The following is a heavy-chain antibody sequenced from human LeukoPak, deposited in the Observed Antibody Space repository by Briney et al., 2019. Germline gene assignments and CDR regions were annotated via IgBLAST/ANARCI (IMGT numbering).Heavy chain of an antibody. V-gene: IGHV4-34*01. CDR3: ARLWFGELPTPDY. CDR1: GGSFSGYY. CDR2: INHSGST. J-gene: IGHJ4*02. Sequence: SETPSLTCAVYGGSFSGYYWSWIRQPPGKGLEWIGEINHSGSTNYNPSLKSRVTISVDTSKNQFSLKLSSVTAADTAVYYCARLWFGELPTPDYWGQGTLVTVSS. D-gene: IGHD3-10*01.